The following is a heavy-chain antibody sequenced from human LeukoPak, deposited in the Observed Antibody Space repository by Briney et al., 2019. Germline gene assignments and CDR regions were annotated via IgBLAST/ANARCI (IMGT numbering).Heavy chain of an antibody. CDR2: ISGSGGST. J-gene: IGHJ4*02. D-gene: IGHD2-21*01. Sequence: GGSLRLSCAASGFTSSSYAMSWVRQAPGKGLEWVSSISGSGGSTYYADSVKGRFTISRDSSKNTLYLQMNSLTAEDTAVYYCARDTHNFDYWGQGTPVTVSS. V-gene: IGHV3-23*01. CDR3: ARDTHNFDY. CDR1: GFTSSSYA.